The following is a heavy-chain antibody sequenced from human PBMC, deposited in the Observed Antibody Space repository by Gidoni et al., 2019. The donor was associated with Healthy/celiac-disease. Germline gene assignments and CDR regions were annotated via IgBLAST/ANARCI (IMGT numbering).Heavy chain of an antibody. V-gene: IGHV3-23*04. Sequence: EVQLVESGGGLVQPGGSLRLSCAASGFTFSSYAMSWVRPAPGTGLEWVSAISGSGGSTYYADSVKGRFTISRDNSKNTLYLQMNSLRPEDTAVYYCAKDKHYDFWSGTTGAFDIWGQGTMVTVSS. CDR1: GFTFSSYA. CDR2: ISGSGGST. D-gene: IGHD3-3*01. CDR3: AKDKHYDFWSGTTGAFDI. J-gene: IGHJ3*02.